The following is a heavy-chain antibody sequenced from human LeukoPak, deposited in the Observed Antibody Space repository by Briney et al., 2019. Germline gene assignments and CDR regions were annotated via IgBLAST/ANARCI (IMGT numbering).Heavy chain of an antibody. CDR1: GGSFSGYY. J-gene: IGHJ3*02. D-gene: IGHD2-15*01. V-gene: IGHV4-34*01. Sequence: TSETLSLTCAVYGGSFSGYYWSWIRQPAGKGLEWIGEINHSGSTNYNPSLKSRVTISVDTSKNQFSLKLSSVTAADTAVYYCARGLVVDAFDIWGQGTMVTVSS. CDR2: INHSGST. CDR3: ARGLVVDAFDI.